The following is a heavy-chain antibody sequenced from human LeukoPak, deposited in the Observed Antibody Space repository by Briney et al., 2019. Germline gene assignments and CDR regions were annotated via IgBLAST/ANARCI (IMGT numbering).Heavy chain of an antibody. CDR1: GYTFTSYD. CDR2: MKPNSGNT. J-gene: IGHJ4*02. D-gene: IGHD3-22*01. Sequence: ASVKVSCKASGYTFTSYDINWVRQATGQGLEWMGWMKPNSGNTGYAQKFQGRVTITRDTSISTAYMELSSLRSEDTAVYYCATDLGWRSAVIFRYWGQGTLVTVSS. V-gene: IGHV1-8*03. CDR3: ATDLGWRSAVIFRY.